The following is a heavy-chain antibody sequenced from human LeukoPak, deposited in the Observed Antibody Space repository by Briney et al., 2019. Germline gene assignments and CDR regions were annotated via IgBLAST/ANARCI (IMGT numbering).Heavy chain of an antibody. V-gene: IGHV3-23*01. CDR2: IFPSGGEI. CDR1: GFTFSTFA. CDR3: AKARVRSVSGAAFDI. J-gene: IGHJ3*02. Sequence: GGSLRLSCTASGFTFSTFAMIWVRQPPGKGLEWVSSIFPSGGEIHYADSVRGRFTISRDNSKNTLYLQMNSLRAEDTTVYYCAKARVRSVSGAAFDIWGQGTMVTVSS. D-gene: IGHD3-16*01.